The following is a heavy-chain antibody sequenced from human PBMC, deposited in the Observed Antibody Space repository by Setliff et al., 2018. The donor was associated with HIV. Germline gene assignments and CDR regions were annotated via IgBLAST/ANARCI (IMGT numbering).Heavy chain of an antibody. CDR2: INYSGST. Sequence: SETLSLTCTVSGGSISSHYWNWIRRPPGKGLEWIGSINYSGSTNYDPSLKGRVTISVDTSKNQFSLKLRSVTAADTAVYYCAREGVVGATTIYYYYGMDVWGQGTTVTVSS. J-gene: IGHJ6*02. V-gene: IGHV4-59*11. CDR1: GGSISSHY. D-gene: IGHD1-26*01. CDR3: AREGVVGATTIYYYYGMDV.